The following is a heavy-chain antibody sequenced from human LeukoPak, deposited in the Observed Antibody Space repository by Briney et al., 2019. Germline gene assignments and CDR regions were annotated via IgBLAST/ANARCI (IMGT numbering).Heavy chain of an antibody. CDR1: GFTFSSYA. CDR3: AKSLGYCSSTSCYNFVYFDY. V-gene: IGHV3-23*01. Sequence: GESLRLSCAASGFTFSSYAMSWVRQAPGKGLEWVSAISGSGRSTYYADSVKGRFTISRDNSKNTLYLQMNSLRAEDTAVYYCAKSLGYCSSTSCYNFVYFDYWGQGTLVTVSS. CDR2: ISGSGRST. D-gene: IGHD2-2*02. J-gene: IGHJ4*02.